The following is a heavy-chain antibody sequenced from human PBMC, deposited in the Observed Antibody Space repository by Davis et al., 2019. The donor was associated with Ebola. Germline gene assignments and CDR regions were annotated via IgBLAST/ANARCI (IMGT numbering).Heavy chain of an antibody. J-gene: IGHJ6*04. CDR3: AREGMGGDSSSWYYYYYGMDV. V-gene: IGHV3-9*01. CDR1: GFTFDDYA. Sequence: SLKISCAASGFTFDDYAMHWVRQVPGKGLEWVSGTNWDSSSRVYVDSVKGRFTISRENAKNSLYLQMNSLRAEDTAVYYCAREGMGGDSSSWYYYYYGMDVWGKGTTVTVSS. D-gene: IGHD6-13*01. CDR2: TNWDSSSR.